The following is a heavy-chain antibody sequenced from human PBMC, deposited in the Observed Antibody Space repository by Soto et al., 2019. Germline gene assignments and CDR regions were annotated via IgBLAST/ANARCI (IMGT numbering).Heavy chain of an antibody. CDR1: GFTFSNAW. CDR3: TTVDYARSEKSFQVLRFLEWSRDDAFDI. J-gene: IGHJ3*02. D-gene: IGHD3-3*01. V-gene: IGHV3-15*07. Sequence: PGGSLRLSCAASGFTFSNAWMNWVRQAPGKGLEWVGRTKSKTDGGTTDYAAPVKGRFTISRDDSKNTLYLQMNSLKTEDTAVYYCTTVDYARSEKSFQVLRFLEWSRDDAFDIWGQGTMVTVSS. CDR2: TKSKTDGGTT.